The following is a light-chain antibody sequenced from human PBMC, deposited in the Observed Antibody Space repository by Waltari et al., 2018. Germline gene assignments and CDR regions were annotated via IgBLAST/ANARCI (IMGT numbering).Light chain of an antibody. CDR2: DAN. CDR1: SRDVGSYSL. CDR3: CSYAGSSTLI. Sequence: QSALTQPASVSGSPGQSITISCTGTSRDVGSYSLVSWYLQYPGKVPKLIVYDANQLPSGFSRRFSVSKSGNTASLTLSGRQAEDEADYSCCSYAGSSTLIFGGGTNVTVL. J-gene: IGLJ2*01. V-gene: IGLV2-23*01.